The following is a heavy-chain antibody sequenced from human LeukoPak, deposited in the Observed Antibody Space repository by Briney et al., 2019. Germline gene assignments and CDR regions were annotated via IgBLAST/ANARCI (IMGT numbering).Heavy chain of an antibody. Sequence: GGSLRLSCAASGFTFSNAWMSWVRQAPGKGLEWVGRIKSKTDGATTDYAAPVKGRFTISRDDPKNTLYLQMNSLKTEDSAFYYCTTATVADAFEIWGQGTMVTVSS. J-gene: IGHJ3*02. D-gene: IGHD4-23*01. CDR1: GFTFSNAW. CDR3: TTATVADAFEI. V-gene: IGHV3-15*01. CDR2: IKSKTDGATT.